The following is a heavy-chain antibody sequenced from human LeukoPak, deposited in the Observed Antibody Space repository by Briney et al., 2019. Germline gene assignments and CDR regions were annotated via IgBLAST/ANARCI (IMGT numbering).Heavy chain of an antibody. CDR1: GFTVSSNY. Sequence: GGSLRLSCAASGFTVSSNYMSWVRQAPGKGLEWVSAISGSGGSTYYADSVKGRFTISRDNSKNTLYLQMNSLRAEDTAVYYCARVSASGSYFYYYYMDVWGKGTTVTISS. D-gene: IGHD3-10*01. CDR3: ARVSASGSYFYYYYMDV. V-gene: IGHV3-53*01. J-gene: IGHJ6*03. CDR2: ISGSGGST.